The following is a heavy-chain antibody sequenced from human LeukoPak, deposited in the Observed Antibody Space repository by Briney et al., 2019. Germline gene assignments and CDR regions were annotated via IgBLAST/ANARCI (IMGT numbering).Heavy chain of an antibody. CDR2: IKSKGSGGTR. CDR3: IWMTTVVTHSH. J-gene: IGHJ4*02. V-gene: IGHV3-15*01. D-gene: IGHD4-23*01. Sequence: PGGSLRLSCAASGFTFSDAWMSWVRQAPGKRLEWVGRIKSKGSGGTRDYGAPVKGRFTISRDDSKTALYLQMNSLKTEDTAVYYCIWMTTVVTHSHWGQGTLVTVSS. CDR1: GFTFSDAW.